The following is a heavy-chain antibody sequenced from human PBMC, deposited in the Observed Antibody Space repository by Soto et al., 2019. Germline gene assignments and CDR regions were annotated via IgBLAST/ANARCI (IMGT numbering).Heavy chain of an antibody. CDR1: GYSFTSYW. Sequence: LGESLKISCKGSGYSFTSYWISWVRQMPGKGLEWMGRIDPSDSYTNYSPSFQGHVTISADKSISTAYLQWSSLKASDTAMYYCARHQPGTNGWFDPWGQGTLVTVSS. V-gene: IGHV5-10-1*01. J-gene: IGHJ5*02. CDR3: ARHQPGTNGWFDP. D-gene: IGHD1-7*01. CDR2: IDPSDSYT.